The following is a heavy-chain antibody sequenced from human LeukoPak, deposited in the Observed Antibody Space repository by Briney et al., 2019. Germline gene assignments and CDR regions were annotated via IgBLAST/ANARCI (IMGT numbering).Heavy chain of an antibody. CDR1: GFTFSSYA. CDR2: ISYDGSNK. CDR3: ARDLRQWELTAGMDV. V-gene: IGHV3-30-3*01. D-gene: IGHD1-26*01. J-gene: IGHJ6*02. Sequence: GRSLTLSCAPAGFTFSSYAMHWVRQAPGKGLEWVAVISYDGSNKYYADSVKGRFTISRDNSKNTLYLQMNSLRAEDTAVYYCARDLRQWELTAGMDVWGQGTTVTVSS.